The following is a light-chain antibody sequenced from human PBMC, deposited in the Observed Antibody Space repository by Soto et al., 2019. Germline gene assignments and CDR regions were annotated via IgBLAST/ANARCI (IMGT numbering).Light chain of an antibody. Sequence: QSALTQAASVSGSPGQSITISCTGTSSDLAIYNYVSWYQQEPVKAPKLMIYQVTHRPSGGSNRFSGSRSGNTASLTISGLQPEDEADYYCSSFTSARIYVFGPGTKVTVL. V-gene: IGLV2-14*01. CDR3: SSFTSARIYV. CDR2: QVT. J-gene: IGLJ1*01. CDR1: SSDLAIYNY.